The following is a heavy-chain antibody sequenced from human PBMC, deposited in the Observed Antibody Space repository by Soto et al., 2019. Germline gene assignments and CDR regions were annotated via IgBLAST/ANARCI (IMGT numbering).Heavy chain of an antibody. Sequence: QLQLQASGPGLVKPSETLSLTCSVSGDSINRDKYYWGWIRQPPGKGLEWIGSIYFRGNTYYNPSLQTRVTLSLDKSKSQFSLKLNSVTAADAAVYFWARLEGLATISYYFDFWGQGALVTVSS. D-gene: IGHD3-9*01. CDR3: ARLEGLATISYYFDF. J-gene: IGHJ4*02. CDR2: IYFRGNT. CDR1: GDSINRDKYY. V-gene: IGHV4-39*01.